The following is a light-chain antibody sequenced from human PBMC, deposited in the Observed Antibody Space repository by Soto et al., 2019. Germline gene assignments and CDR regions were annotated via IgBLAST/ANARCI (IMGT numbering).Light chain of an antibody. Sequence: QLVLTQSPSASASLGDSVKLTCTLSSGHSDYAIAWHQQQPEKGPRYLMKLSSDGSHIKGDGIPDRFSGSSSGAVRYLTISGLHSEDEADYYCQTWGTGIQVFGGGTKLTVL. CDR1: SGHSDYA. CDR2: LSSDGSH. J-gene: IGLJ3*02. V-gene: IGLV4-69*01. CDR3: QTWGTGIQV.